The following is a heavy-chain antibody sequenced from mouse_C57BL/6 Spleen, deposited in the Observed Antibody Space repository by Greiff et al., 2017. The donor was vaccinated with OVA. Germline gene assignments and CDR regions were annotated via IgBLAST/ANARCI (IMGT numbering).Heavy chain of an antibody. J-gene: IGHJ4*01. CDR1: GFTFSSYA. Sequence: EVKVVESGGGLVKPGGSLKLSCAASGFTFSSYAMSWVRQTPEKRLEWVATISDGGSYTYYPDNVKGRFTISRDNAKNNLYLQMSHLKSEDTAMYYCARITGDAMDYWGQGTSVTVSS. V-gene: IGHV5-4*03. CDR2: ISDGGSYT. CDR3: ARITGDAMDY. D-gene: IGHD4-1*01.